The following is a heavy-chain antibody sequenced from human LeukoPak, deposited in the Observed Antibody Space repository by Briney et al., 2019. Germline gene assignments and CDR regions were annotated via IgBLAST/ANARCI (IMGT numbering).Heavy chain of an antibody. CDR1: GVSISSSSYY. CDR3: ARQKDITMIVVVTPFDY. J-gene: IGHJ4*02. V-gene: IGHV4-39*01. CDR2: IYYSGST. Sequence: SETLSLTCTVSGVSISSSSYYWGWIRQPPGKGLEWIGSIYYSGSTYYNPSLKSRVTIPVDTSKNQFSLKLSSVTAAGTAVYYGARQKDITMIVVVTPFDYWGQGTLVTVSS. D-gene: IGHD3-22*01.